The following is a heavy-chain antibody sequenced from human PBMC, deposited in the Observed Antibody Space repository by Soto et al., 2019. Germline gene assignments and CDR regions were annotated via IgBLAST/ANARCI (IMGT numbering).Heavy chain of an antibody. Sequence: SETLSLTCAVYGGSFSGYYWSWIRQPPGKGLEWIGEINHSGSTNYNPSLKSRVTISVDTSKNQFSLKLSSVTAADTAVYYCARWRSGWLVEDWGQGTLVTVSS. CDR1: GGSFSGYY. CDR2: INHSGST. V-gene: IGHV4-34*01. CDR3: ARWRSGWLVED. J-gene: IGHJ4*02. D-gene: IGHD6-19*01.